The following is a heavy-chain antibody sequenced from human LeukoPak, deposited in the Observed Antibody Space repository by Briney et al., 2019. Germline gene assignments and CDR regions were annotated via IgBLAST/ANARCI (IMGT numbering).Heavy chain of an antibody. CDR1: GFRFSSYS. CDR2: ISSGGITSGGIAI. J-gene: IGHJ6*02. Sequence: GGSLRLSCAASGFRFSSYSMNWVRQAPGKGLEWLSFISSGGITSGGIAIYYADSVKGRFTISRDNAKNSLYLQMNSLRAEDTAVYYCAKGPYSYGSDYGMDVWGQGTTVTVSS. CDR3: AKGPYSYGSDYGMDV. V-gene: IGHV3-48*04. D-gene: IGHD5-18*01.